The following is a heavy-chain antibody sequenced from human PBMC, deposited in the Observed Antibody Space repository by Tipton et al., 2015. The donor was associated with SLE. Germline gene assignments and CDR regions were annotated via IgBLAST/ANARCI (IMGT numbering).Heavy chain of an antibody. CDR1: GGSISSGGYY. Sequence: TLSLTCTVSGGSISSGGYYWSWIRQPPGKGLEWIGYIYHSGSTYYNPSLKSRVTISVDRSKNQFSLKLSSVTAADTAVYYCARGTSGLFDYWGQGTLVTVSS. CDR2: IYHSGST. D-gene: IGHD3-10*01. J-gene: IGHJ4*02. V-gene: IGHV4-30-2*01. CDR3: ARGTSGLFDY.